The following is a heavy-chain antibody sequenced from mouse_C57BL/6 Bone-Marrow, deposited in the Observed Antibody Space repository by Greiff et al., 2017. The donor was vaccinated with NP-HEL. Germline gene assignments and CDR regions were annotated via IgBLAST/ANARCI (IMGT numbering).Heavy chain of an antibody. CDR3: ARGLFAY. Sequence: QVQLQQSGPELVKPGASVKISCKASGYAFSSSWMNWVKQRPGKGLEWIGRIYPGDGDTNYNGKFKGKATLTADKSSSTAYMQRSSLTSEDSAVYFCARGLFAYWGQGTLVTVSA. CDR1: GYAFSSSW. J-gene: IGHJ3*01. CDR2: IYPGDGDT. V-gene: IGHV1-82*01.